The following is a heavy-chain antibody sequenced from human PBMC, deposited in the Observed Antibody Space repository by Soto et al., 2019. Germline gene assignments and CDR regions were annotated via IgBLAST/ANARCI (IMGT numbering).Heavy chain of an antibody. D-gene: IGHD3-3*01. CDR2: ISYDGSNK. J-gene: IGHJ6*02. V-gene: IGHV3-30*18. Sequence: QVQLVESGGGVVQPGRSLRLSCAASGFTFSSYGMHWVRQAPGKWLEWVAVISYDGSNKYYADSVKGRFTISRDNSKNTLYLQMNSLRAEDTAVYYCAKRVFGGGQNYYYGMDVWGQGTTVTVSS. CDR3: AKRVFGGGQNYYYGMDV. CDR1: GFTFSSYG.